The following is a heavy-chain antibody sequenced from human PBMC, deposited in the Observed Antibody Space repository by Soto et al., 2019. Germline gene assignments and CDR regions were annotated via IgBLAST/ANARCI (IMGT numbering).Heavy chain of an antibody. V-gene: IGHV3-15*07. D-gene: IGHD3-22*01. CDR3: TTDSYSTIIIVRFDY. Sequence: GGTLRLSSAASGFTFTNAWINWVRQAPGKGQEWVGRIKSKTDGGTTDYAEPVKGRFAISRDDSNNMVYLQMNSLKIEDTAVYYCTTDSYSTIIIVRFDYWGHGTLVTVSS. CDR1: GFTFTNAW. J-gene: IGHJ4*01. CDR2: IKSKTDGGTT.